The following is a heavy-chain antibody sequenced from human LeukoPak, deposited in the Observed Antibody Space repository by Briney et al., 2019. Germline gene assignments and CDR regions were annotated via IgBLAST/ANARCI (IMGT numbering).Heavy chain of an antibody. CDR3: AKDDQLLLVY. J-gene: IGHJ4*02. CDR1: GFMFSSYW. Sequence: GGSLRLSCAASGFMFSSYWMSWVRQAPGKGLEWVADMKKDGSTKYYVDSVKGRFTISRDNAKNSLYLQMNSLRVEDTAVYYCAKDDQLLLVYWGQGTLVTVSS. CDR2: MKKDGSTK. V-gene: IGHV3-7*01. D-gene: IGHD2-2*01.